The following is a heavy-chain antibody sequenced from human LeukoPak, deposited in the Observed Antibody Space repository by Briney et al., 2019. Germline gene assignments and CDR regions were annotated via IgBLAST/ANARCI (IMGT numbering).Heavy chain of an antibody. CDR2: ISYDGSNE. D-gene: IGHD3-10*01. J-gene: IGHJ4*02. Sequence: GGSLRLSCVASGFTFSSYGMHWVRQAPGGGLEWVAVISYDGSNEHYADSVKGRFTISRDNSKNTVYMQMNSLRVEDTAVYHCAKEDYYGSGSYLGYWGQGTPVTVSS. CDR1: GFTFSSYG. V-gene: IGHV3-30*18. CDR3: AKEDYYGSGSYLGY.